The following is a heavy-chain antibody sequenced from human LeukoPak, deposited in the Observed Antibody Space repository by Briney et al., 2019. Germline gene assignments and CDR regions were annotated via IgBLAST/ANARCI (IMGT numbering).Heavy chain of an antibody. V-gene: IGHV4-38-2*02. CDR2: IYHSGST. CDR3: ARGYSSSWYFNWFDP. Sequence: SETLSLTCSVSGYAISSGYFWGWIRQPPGKGLDWIGTIYHSGSTYYNPSLKSRVTISVDTSKNQFSLKLSSVTAADTAVYYCARGYSSSWYFNWFDPRGQGTLVTVSS. J-gene: IGHJ5*02. CDR1: GYAISSGYF. D-gene: IGHD6-13*01.